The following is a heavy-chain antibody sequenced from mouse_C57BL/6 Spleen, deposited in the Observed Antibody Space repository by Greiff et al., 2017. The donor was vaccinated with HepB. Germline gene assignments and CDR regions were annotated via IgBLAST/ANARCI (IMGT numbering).Heavy chain of an antibody. Sequence: QFQLQQPGAELVMPGASVKLSCKASGYTFTSYWMHWVKQRPGQGLEWIGEIDPSDSYTNYNQKFKGKSTLTVDKSSSTAYMQLSSLTSEDSAVYYCARYYYGRGDYWGQGTTLTVSS. D-gene: IGHD1-1*01. CDR3: ARYYYGRGDY. CDR1: GYTFTSYW. J-gene: IGHJ2*01. CDR2: IDPSDSYT. V-gene: IGHV1-69*01.